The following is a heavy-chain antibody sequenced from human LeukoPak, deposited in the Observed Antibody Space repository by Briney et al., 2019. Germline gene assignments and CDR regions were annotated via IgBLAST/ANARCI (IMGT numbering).Heavy chain of an antibody. V-gene: IGHV4-34*01. J-gene: IGHJ6*03. CDR2: INHSGAP. Sequence: SETLSLTCGIHGGTFSDYYSSWIRQSPEKGLEWIGEINHSGAPKYNPFLKSRATTSVDTSMNQFSLRLTSVTAADTAVYFCARGRGYSYGYNYYMEVWGKGTTVTVSS. CDR3: ARGRGYSYGYNYYMEV. CDR1: GGTFSDYY. D-gene: IGHD5-12*01.